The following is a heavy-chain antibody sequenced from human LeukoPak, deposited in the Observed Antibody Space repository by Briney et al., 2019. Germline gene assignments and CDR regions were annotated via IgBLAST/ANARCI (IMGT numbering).Heavy chain of an antibody. CDR3: ATYRQVLLPFES. Sequence: GGSLRLSCAVSGFTFSSYEMNWVRQAPGKGLEWVSAISGSGGSTYYADSVKGRFTISRDNSKNTLYLQMNSLRAEDTAIYYCATYRQVLLPFESWGQGTLVTVSS. V-gene: IGHV3-23*01. CDR1: GFTFSSYE. CDR2: ISGSGGST. D-gene: IGHD2-8*02. J-gene: IGHJ4*02.